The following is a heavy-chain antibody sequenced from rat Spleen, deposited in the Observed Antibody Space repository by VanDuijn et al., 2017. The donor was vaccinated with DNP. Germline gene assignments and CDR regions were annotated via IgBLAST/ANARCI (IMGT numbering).Heavy chain of an antibody. CDR2: INTVGGSL. D-gene: IGHD1-2*01. CDR3: ARPDSNYIYVGYYFDY. J-gene: IGHJ2*01. CDR1: GFIFSNYG. V-gene: IGHV5-29*01. Sequence: EVQLVESGGGPVQPGRSLKLSCIASGFIFSNYGMAWVRQAPKKGLEWVATINTVGGSLYYRCSGKGRFTISRDNAKSTLYLQMDSLRSEDTATYYCARPDSNYIYVGYYFDYWGQGVMVTVSS.